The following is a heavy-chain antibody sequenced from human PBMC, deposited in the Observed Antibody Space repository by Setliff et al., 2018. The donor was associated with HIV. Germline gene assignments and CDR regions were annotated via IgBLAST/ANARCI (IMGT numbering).Heavy chain of an antibody. CDR3: ARDGYGDSYFYY. J-gene: IGHJ4*02. CDR2: ISGTSRYI. D-gene: IGHD4-17*01. CDR1: GFTLSDYW. V-gene: IGHV3-21*01. Sequence: PGGSLRLSCAASGFTLSDYWMHWVRQAPGKGLVWVSRISGTSRYIDYPDSLRGRFTISRDNTRNSLYLHLIDLGAEDTAIYFCARDGYGDSYFYYWGQGALVTVSS.